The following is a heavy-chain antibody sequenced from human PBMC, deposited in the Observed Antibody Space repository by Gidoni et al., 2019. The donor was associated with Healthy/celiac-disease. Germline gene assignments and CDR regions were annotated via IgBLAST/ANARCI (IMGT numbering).Heavy chain of an antibody. CDR2: IYYSGST. V-gene: IGHV4-39*01. J-gene: IGHJ4*02. Sequence: QLQLQESGPGLVKPSETLSLTCTVSGGSISSSSYYWGWIRQPPGKGLEWIGSIYYSGSTYYNPSLKSRVTISVDTSKNQFSLKLSSVTAADTAVYYCARLLTGYYRGGFFDYWGQGTLVTVSS. D-gene: IGHD3-9*01. CDR1: GGSISSSSYY. CDR3: ARLLTGYYRGGFFDY.